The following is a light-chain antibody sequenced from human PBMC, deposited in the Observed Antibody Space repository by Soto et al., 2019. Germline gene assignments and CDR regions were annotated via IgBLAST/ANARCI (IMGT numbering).Light chain of an antibody. CDR2: EVS. J-gene: IGLJ1*01. CDR3: SSYTSSATPYV. CDR1: SSDVGGYNY. V-gene: IGLV2-14*01. Sequence: QSALTQPASVSGSPGQSITISCTGTSSDVGGYNYVSWYQQHPGKAPQLMIFEVSNRPSGVSNRFSGSKSGNTASLTISGLQDEDEVDYYCSSYTSSATPYVFGTGTKLTVL.